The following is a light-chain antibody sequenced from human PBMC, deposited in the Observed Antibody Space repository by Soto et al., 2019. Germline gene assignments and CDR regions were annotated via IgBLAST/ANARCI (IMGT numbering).Light chain of an antibody. CDR2: LGS. CDR3: MQALQTSLT. CDR1: QSLLHSNGYNY. V-gene: IGKV2-28*01. J-gene: IGKJ4*01. Sequence: DIVMTQSPLSLPVTPGEPASISCRSSQSLLHSNGYNYLDWFLQKPGQSPQLLIYLGSNRSSGVPDRFSGSGSGTDFTLKISRVEAGDVGVYLCMQALQTSLTFGGGTKVDIK.